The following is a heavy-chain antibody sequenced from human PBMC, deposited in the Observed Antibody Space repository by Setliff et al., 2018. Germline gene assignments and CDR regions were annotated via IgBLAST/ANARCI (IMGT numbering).Heavy chain of an antibody. CDR3: ARGSYYDSSGRCYWTWLDS. D-gene: IGHD3-22*01. V-gene: IGHV4-4*08. Sequence: SETLSLTCSVSGASITSYYWSWIRQPPGKGLEWIAYIHNNGRIKYNPALKSRVTISLDTSKNQFSLKLSSVTAADTAVYYCARGSYYDSSGRCYWTWLDSWAQGTLVTVSS. J-gene: IGHJ5*01. CDR2: IHNNGRI. CDR1: GASITSYY.